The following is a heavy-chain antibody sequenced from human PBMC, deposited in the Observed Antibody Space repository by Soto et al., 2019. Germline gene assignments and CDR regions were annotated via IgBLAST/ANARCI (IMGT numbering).Heavy chain of an antibody. CDR1: GFTFSDHY. J-gene: IGHJ4*02. Sequence: EVQLVESGGGLVQPGGSLRLSCAASGFTFSDHYMDWVRQAPGKGLEWVGRIKNKAHGYTTEYAASVKGRFTISRDDSQNSLYLQMTSLKTEDTAVYYCVVAVAGDQDYWGQGTLVTVSS. D-gene: IGHD6-19*01. CDR3: VVAVAGDQDY. CDR2: IKNKAHGYTT. V-gene: IGHV3-72*01.